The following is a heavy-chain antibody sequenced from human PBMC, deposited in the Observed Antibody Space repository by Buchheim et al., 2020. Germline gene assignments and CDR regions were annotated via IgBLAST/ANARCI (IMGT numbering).Heavy chain of an antibody. D-gene: IGHD3-22*01. J-gene: IGHJ4*02. CDR1: AGTFSSYG. CDR2: IRYDGSNR. Sequence: QVQLVESGGGVVQHGRSLRLPCGASAGTFSSYGVHCVRRAPGKGVEWVAFIRYDGSNRYYADSVKGRFPISRDNAKTKLELQMNSLRAEDTAVYYCATLPFYYYDSSGYSYGGQGTL. CDR3: ATLPFYYYDSSGYSY. V-gene: IGHV3-30*02.